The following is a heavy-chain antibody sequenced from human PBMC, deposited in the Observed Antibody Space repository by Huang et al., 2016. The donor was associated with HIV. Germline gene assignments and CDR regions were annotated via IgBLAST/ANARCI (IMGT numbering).Heavy chain of an antibody. CDR3: ARNRRLPIVPSDY. Sequence: QVQLQESGPGLVKPSETLSLTCTVPGDSITNTYWDWMRQPPGKVLEWIGIVHHGGSTNYNPSLKGRVTIAVDTSRNQFSLRLSSVTAADTAVYYCARNRRLPIVPSDYWGRGTLVTVSS. CDR2: VHHGGST. CDR1: GDSITNTY. J-gene: IGHJ4*02. V-gene: IGHV4-59*01. D-gene: IGHD5-12*01.